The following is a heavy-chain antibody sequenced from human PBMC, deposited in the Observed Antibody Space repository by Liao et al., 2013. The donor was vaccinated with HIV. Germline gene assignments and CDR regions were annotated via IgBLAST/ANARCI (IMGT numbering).Heavy chain of an antibody. D-gene: IGHD3-10*01. V-gene: IGHV4-61*02. CDR1: GGSISSGSYY. J-gene: IGHJ5*02. CDR2: IYTSGST. Sequence: QVQLQESGPGLVKPSQTLSLTCTVSGGSISSGSYYWSWIRQPAGKGLEWIGRIYTSGSTNYNPSLKSRVTISVDTSKNQFSLKLSSVTAADTAVYYCAREISFGGRGPSRFDPWGQGTLVTVSS. CDR3: AREISFGGRGPSRFDP.